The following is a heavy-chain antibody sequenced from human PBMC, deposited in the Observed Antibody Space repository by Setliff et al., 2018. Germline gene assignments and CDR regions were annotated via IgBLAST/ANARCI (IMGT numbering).Heavy chain of an antibody. CDR1: GFTFSSYA. D-gene: IGHD3-3*01. V-gene: IGHV3-30*04. CDR3: ARGTFSDFWSGDYYDY. CDR2: ISYDGSNK. Sequence: GSLRLSCAASGFTFSSYAMHWVRQAPGKGLEWAAVISYDGSNKYYADSVKGRFTISRDNAKNSLYLQMNSLRAEDTAMYHCARGTFSDFWSGDYYDYWGQGTLVTVSS. J-gene: IGHJ4*02.